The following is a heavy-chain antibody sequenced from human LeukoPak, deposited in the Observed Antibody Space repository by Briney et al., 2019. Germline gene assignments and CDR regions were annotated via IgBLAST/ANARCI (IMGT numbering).Heavy chain of an antibody. CDR1: GGSISSYY. CDR3: ARGEYSSSRFDY. Sequence: SETLSLTCTVSGGSISSYYWSWIRQPPGKGLEGIGYIYYSWSTNYNPSLKSRVTISVDTSKNQFSLKLSSVTAADTAVYYCARGEYSSSRFDYWGQGTLVTVSS. CDR2: IYYSWST. D-gene: IGHD6-6*01. V-gene: IGHV4-59*01. J-gene: IGHJ4*02.